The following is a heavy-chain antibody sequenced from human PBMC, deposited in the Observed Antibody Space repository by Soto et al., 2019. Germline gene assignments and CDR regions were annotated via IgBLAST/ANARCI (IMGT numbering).Heavy chain of an antibody. V-gene: IGHV3-30-3*01. CDR1: GFSFSSYA. CDR2: ISFEGNDK. Sequence: QVQLVESGGGVVQPGRSLRLSCAASGFSFSSYAMHWVRQAPGKGLEWVSVISFEGNDKYYADSVEGRFTISRDENENTLYLQMNSLRPEDTAVYYCARDRYLDSYAFDSWGQGTLVTVSS. CDR3: ARDRYLDSYAFDS. J-gene: IGHJ4*02. D-gene: IGHD3-9*01.